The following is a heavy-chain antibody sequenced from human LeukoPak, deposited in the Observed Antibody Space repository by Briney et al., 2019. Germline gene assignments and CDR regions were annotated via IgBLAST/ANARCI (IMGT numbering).Heavy chain of an antibody. CDR3: ARVFYISPYYDSSGYYAG. J-gene: IGHJ4*02. V-gene: IGHV3-74*01. CDR2: INSDGSSI. D-gene: IGHD3-22*01. CDR1: GFTFSSYW. Sequence: PGGSLRLSCAASGFTFSSYWMYWVRQAPGRGLVWVSRINSDGSSISYADSVKGRFTISRDNAKNTLYLQMNSLRAEDTAVYYCARVFYISPYYDSSGYYAGWGQGTLVTVSS.